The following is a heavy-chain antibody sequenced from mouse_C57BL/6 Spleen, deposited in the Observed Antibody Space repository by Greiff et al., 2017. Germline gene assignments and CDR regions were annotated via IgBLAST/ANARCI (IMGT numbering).Heavy chain of an antibody. V-gene: IGHV1-63*01. Sequence: QVQLQQSGAELVRPGTSVKMSCKASGYTFTNYWIGWAKQRPGHGLEWIGDIYPGGGYTNYNEKFKGKGTLTADKSSSTAYMQFSSLTSGDSAIYYCARRGCTTGYAMDYWGQGTSVTVSS. CDR1: GYTFTNYW. CDR3: ARRGCTTGYAMDY. D-gene: IGHD1-1*01. CDR2: IYPGGGYT. J-gene: IGHJ4*01.